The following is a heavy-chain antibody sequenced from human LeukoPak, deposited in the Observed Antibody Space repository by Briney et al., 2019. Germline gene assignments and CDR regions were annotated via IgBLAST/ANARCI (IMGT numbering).Heavy chain of an antibody. V-gene: IGHV3-49*04. D-gene: IGHD3-10*01. Sequence: GRSLRLSCTASGFTFGDYAMSWVRQAPGKGLEWVGFIRSKAYGGTTEYAASVKGRFTISRDDSKSIAYLQMNSLKTEDTAVYYCTRDVSGEPFIYWYFDLRGRGTLVTVSS. CDR1: GFTFGDYA. CDR3: TRDVSGEPFIYWYFDL. J-gene: IGHJ2*01. CDR2: IRSKAYGGTT.